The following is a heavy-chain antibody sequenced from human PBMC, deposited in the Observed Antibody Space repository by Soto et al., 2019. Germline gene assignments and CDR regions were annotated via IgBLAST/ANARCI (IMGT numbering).Heavy chain of an antibody. CDR1: GYTFTIYC. Sequence: ASVKVSCKASGYTFTIYCISWVRQAPGQGLEWMGIINPSGGSTSYAQKFQGRVTMTRDTSTSTVYMELSSLRSEDTAVYYCASNLITIFGSDVRGMDFWGQGTTVTVSS. D-gene: IGHD3-3*01. V-gene: IGHV1-46*01. CDR3: ASNLITIFGSDVRGMDF. CDR2: INPSGGST. J-gene: IGHJ6*02.